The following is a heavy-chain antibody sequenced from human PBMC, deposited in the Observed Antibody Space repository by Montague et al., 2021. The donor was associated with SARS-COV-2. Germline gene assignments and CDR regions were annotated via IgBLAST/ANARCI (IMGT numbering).Heavy chain of an antibody. J-gene: IGHJ5*02. D-gene: IGHD3-22*01. CDR3: ARGPRITMIVVVITDIWFDP. CDR2: INHSGST. Sequence: SETLSLTCTVSGGSISSYYWSWIRQPPGKGLEWIGEINHSGSTNXNPSLKSRVTISVDTSKNQFSLKLSSVTAADTAVYYCARGPRITMIVVVITDIWFDPWGQGTLVTVSS. V-gene: IGHV4-34*01. CDR1: GGSISSYY.